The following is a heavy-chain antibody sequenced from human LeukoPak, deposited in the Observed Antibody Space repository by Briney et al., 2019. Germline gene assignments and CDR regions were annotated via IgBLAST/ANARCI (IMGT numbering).Heavy chain of an antibody. D-gene: IGHD3-10*01. CDR3: ARLPFYYGSGNYYYYYMDV. CDR1: DYSISSGYY. J-gene: IGHJ6*03. CDR2: INYSGST. V-gene: IGHV4-38-2*01. Sequence: PSETLSLTCAVSDYSISSGYYWGWIRQPPGKGLEWIGSINYSGSTYYNPSLKSRVTISVDTSKNQFSLKLSSVTAADTAVYYCARLPFYYGSGNYYYYYMDVWGKGTTVTVSS.